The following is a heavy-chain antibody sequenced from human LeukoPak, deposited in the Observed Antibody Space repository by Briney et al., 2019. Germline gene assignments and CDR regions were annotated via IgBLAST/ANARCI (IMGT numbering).Heavy chain of an antibody. CDR2: ISSSSSYI. V-gene: IGHV3-21*04. CDR1: GFTFSSYS. J-gene: IGHJ5*02. Sequence: PGRSLRLSCAASGFTFSSYSMNWVRQAPGKGLEWVSSISSSSSYIYYADSVKGRFTISRDNSKNTLYLQMNSLRAEDTAVYYCAKDHGDDPWGQGTLVTVSS. CDR3: AKDHGDDP.